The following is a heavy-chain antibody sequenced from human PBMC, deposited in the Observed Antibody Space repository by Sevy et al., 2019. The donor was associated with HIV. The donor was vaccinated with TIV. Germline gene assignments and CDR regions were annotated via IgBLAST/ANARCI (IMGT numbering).Heavy chain of an antibody. J-gene: IGHJ6*02. D-gene: IGHD3-22*01. Sequence: ASVKVSCKASGYTFTSYGISWVRQAPGQGLEWMGWISAYNGNTNYAQKLQGRVTMTTDTSTGTAYMELRSLRSDDTAVYYCARRLDYYDSSGYYVESHYYYYGMDVWGQGTTVTVSS. CDR1: GYTFTSYG. CDR3: ARRLDYYDSSGYYVESHYYYYGMDV. CDR2: ISAYNGNT. V-gene: IGHV1-18*01.